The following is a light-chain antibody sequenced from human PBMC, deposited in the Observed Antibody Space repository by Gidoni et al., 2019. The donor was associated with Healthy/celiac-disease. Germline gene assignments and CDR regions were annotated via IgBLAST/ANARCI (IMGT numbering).Light chain of an antibody. CDR3: LQDYNYPWT. CDR1: QGIRTD. Sequence: AIQMTQSPASLSASVGDRVTITSRASQGIRTDLGWYQQKPGKAPKLLIYAASSLQSGVPSRFSGSGSGTDFTLTISSLQPEDFATYYCLQDYNYPWTFGQGTKVEIK. J-gene: IGKJ1*01. CDR2: AAS. V-gene: IGKV1-6*01.